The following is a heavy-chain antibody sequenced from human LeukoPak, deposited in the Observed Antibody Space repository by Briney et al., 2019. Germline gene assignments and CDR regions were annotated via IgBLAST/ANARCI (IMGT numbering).Heavy chain of an antibody. D-gene: IGHD4-23*01. CDR3: AKFSTYGGNSADGY. J-gene: IGHJ4*02. CDR1: GFTFSSYG. V-gene: IGHV3-30*18. CDR2: ISYDGSNK. Sequence: GGSLRLSCAASGFTFSSYGMHWVRQAPGKGLEWVAVISYDGSNKYYADSVKGRFTISRDNSKNTLYLQMNSLRAEDTAVYYCAKFSTYGGNSADGYWGQGTLVTVSS.